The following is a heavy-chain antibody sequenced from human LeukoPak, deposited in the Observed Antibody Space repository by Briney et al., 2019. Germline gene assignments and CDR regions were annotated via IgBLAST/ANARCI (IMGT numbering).Heavy chain of an antibody. CDR2: INSDGSST. CDR1: GFTFSSYW. D-gene: IGHD2-2*01. CDR3: ASAPVATWFDP. J-gene: IGHJ5*02. Sequence: GGSLRLSCAASGFTFSSYWMYWVRRAPGKGLVWVSHINSDGSSTSYADSVKGRFTISRDNAKNTLYLQMNSLRAEDTAVYYCASAPVATWFDPWGQGTLVTVSS. V-gene: IGHV3-74*01.